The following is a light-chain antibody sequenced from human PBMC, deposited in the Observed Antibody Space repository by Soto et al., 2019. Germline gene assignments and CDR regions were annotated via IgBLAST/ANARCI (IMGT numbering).Light chain of an antibody. J-gene: IGKJ1*01. Sequence: EIVLTQSPGTLSLSPGERATLSCRASQSVSSSYLAWYQQKPGQAPRLLIYGASSRATGIPDRFSGSGCGTAFTLTISRLEPEDFAVYYCQQYGSSRTFGQGTKVDIK. CDR1: QSVSSSY. V-gene: IGKV3-20*01. CDR2: GAS. CDR3: QQYGSSRT.